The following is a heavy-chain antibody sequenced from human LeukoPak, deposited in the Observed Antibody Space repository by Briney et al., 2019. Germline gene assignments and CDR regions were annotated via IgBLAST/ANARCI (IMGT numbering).Heavy chain of an antibody. D-gene: IGHD5-24*01. CDR1: GGSITSGGYY. Sequence: PSQTLSLTCTVSGGSITSGGYYWSWIRQPAGKGLEWIGRTFTSGSTNYNPSLKIRVTISLDTSKNQLTLKLSSVTAADTAVYFCTRDRRDGYNYVDLWGQGTLVTVSS. V-gene: IGHV4-61*02. CDR3: TRDRRDGYNYVDL. J-gene: IGHJ5*02. CDR2: TFTSGST.